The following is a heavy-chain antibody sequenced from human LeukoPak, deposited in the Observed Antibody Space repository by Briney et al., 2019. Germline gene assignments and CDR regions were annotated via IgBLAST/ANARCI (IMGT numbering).Heavy chain of an antibody. CDR2: IWYDGSNK. V-gene: IGHV3-33*01. J-gene: IGHJ4*02. D-gene: IGHD6-13*01. CDR1: GFTFSSYG. Sequence: GGSLRLSCAASGFTFSSYGMHWVRQAPGKGLEWVAVIWYDGSNKYYADSVKGRFTISRDNSKNTLYLQMNSLRAEDTAVYYRARGVNRAAAGTTFDYWGQGTLVTVSS. CDR3: ARGVNRAAAGTTFDY.